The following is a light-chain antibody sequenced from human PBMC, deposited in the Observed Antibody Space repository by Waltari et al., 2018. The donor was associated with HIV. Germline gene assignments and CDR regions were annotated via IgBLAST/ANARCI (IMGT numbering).Light chain of an antibody. V-gene: IGLV3-1*01. Sequence: SYELTQPPSVSVSPGQTASISCSGDKLGDKYASWYQQRPGQSPIVVIHQDAKRPSGIPERFSGANSGNTATLTVSGTQAMDEADYYWQAWDSNTVVFGGGTRLTVL. CDR1: KLGDKY. J-gene: IGLJ2*01. CDR2: QDA. CDR3: QAWDSNTVV.